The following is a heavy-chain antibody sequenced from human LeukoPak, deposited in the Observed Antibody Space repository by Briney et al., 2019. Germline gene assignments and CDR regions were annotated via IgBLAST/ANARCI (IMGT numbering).Heavy chain of an antibody. CDR1: GVSISSYY. CDR2: IYYSGST. CDR3: ARVRVLMVDADHDAFDI. Sequence: SETLTLTCTASGVSISSYYWSWIRQPPGKGLEWIGYIYYSGSTNYNPSLRSRVTISVDTSKNQFSLKLSSVTAADTAVYYCARVRVLMVDADHDAFDIWGQGTMVTVSS. D-gene: IGHD2-8*01. V-gene: IGHV4-59*12. J-gene: IGHJ3*02.